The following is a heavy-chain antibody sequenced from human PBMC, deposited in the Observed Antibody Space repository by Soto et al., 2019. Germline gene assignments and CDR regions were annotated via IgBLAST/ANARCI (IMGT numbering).Heavy chain of an antibody. CDR1: GFTFGDYY. CDR2: IGNRGTGI. V-gene: IGHV3-11*01. Sequence: QVQLVESGGGLVKPGGSLRLSCAASGFTFGDYYMTWNRQAPGKGLEWVSFIGNRGTGIYYADSVKDRFTIFRDNAKNSVYLQMNRLRVEDTAMYYCARDLRAVGMASRIDPWGQGTLVTVAA. CDR3: ARDLRAVGMASRIDP. D-gene: IGHD6-13*01. J-gene: IGHJ5*02.